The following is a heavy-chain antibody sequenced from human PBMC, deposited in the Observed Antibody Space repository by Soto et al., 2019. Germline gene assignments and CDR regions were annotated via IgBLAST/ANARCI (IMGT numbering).Heavy chain of an antibody. CDR2: INAGNGNT. D-gene: IGHD3-3*01. CDR3: ARDENRVTIFGVVISWFDP. V-gene: IGHV1-3*01. J-gene: IGHJ5*02. CDR1: GHTFSSYA. Sequence: ASVKVSCKASGHTFSSYAMHWVRQAPGQRLEWMGWINAGNGNTKYSQKFQGRVTITRDTSASTAYMELSSLRSEDTAVYYCARDENRVTIFGVVISWFDPWGQGTLVTVSS.